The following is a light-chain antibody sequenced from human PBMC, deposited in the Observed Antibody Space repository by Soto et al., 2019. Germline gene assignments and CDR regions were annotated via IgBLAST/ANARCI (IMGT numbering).Light chain of an antibody. Sequence: ESVLTQSPGTLSLSPGERATLSCRATHSVTNNYFAWYQQKPGQSPRLPIYGVSSRATDIPDRFSGSGSGTDFTLTISRLATEDFVVYYCQQYSSLPHTFGQGTKLEVK. V-gene: IGKV3-20*01. J-gene: IGKJ2*01. CDR1: HSVTNNY. CDR3: QQYSSLPHT. CDR2: GVS.